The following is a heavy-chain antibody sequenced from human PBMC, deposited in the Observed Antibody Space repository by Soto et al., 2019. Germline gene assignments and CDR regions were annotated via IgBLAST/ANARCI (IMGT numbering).Heavy chain of an antibody. Sequence: APVKGSCQASGYPFSNFGISWVRQAPGPRLEWMGWISAYNGKKKYAQKLQGRVHMTQNTTPDQTYMELRSLRSDDTAVYYWARGGTPIDYWGQGTLVTVSS. CDR3: ARGGTPIDY. V-gene: IGHV1-18*01. CDR2: ISAYNGKK. D-gene: IGHD3-16*01. J-gene: IGHJ4*02. CDR1: GYPFSNFG.